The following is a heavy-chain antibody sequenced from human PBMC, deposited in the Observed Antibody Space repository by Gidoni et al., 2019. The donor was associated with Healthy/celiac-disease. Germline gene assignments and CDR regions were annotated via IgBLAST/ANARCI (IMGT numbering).Heavy chain of an antibody. Sequence: EVQLVESGGGLVRPGGSLRLSCAASGFTFRIYSMNWVLQALGKGLEWVSDSSSVSSYRYYADSVKGRFTISRDNAKNSVYLQMNSLRAEDTAVYYCAREGYSYGYNYYGMDVWGQGTTVTVSS. D-gene: IGHD5-18*01. V-gene: IGHV3-21*01. CDR2: SSSVSSYR. CDR1: GFTFRIYS. CDR3: AREGYSYGYNYYGMDV. J-gene: IGHJ6*02.